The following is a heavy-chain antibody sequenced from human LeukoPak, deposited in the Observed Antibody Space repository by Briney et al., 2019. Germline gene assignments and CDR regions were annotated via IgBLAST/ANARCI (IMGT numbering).Heavy chain of an antibody. CDR1: GYTFTGYY. CDR3: ATYPGSVGPGGMDV. J-gene: IGHJ6*02. Sequence: ASVKVSCKASGYTFTGYYMHWVRQAPGQGLEWMGWINPNSGGTNSAQTFQGRVSMTSDTSINTAHMELSRLRSDDTAVYYCATYPGSVGPGGMDVWGQGTTVTVSS. D-gene: IGHD2-2*01. V-gene: IGHV1-2*02. CDR2: INPNSGGT.